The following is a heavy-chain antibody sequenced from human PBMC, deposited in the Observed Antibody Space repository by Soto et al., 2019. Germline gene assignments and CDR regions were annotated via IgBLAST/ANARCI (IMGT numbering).Heavy chain of an antibody. CDR3: ARTRSFTLGFYYDGMDV. CDR1: GYSFASYW. D-gene: IGHD6-6*01. Sequence: SXESLTISGQGSGYSFASYWIGLVRQMPGKDLEWMGIIYPGDSDTRYSPSFQGQVTISADKSLRTAYLQWTSLKASDTALYYCARTRSFTLGFYYDGMDVWGQGTTVTVSS. CDR2: IYPGDSDT. J-gene: IGHJ6*02. V-gene: IGHV5-51*01.